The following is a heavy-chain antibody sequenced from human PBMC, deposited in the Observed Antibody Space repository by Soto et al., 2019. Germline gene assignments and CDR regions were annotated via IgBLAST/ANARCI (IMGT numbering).Heavy chain of an antibody. V-gene: IGHV1-69*13. D-gene: IGHD3-10*01. Sequence: SVKVSCKASGGTFSSYAISWVRQAPGQGLEWMGGIIPIFGTANYAQKFQGRVTITADESTSTAYMELSSLRSEDTAVYYCARALLPHGSGSPTYYYYGMDVWGQGTTVTVSS. CDR2: IIPIFGTA. CDR1: GGTFSSYA. J-gene: IGHJ6*02. CDR3: ARALLPHGSGSPTYYYYGMDV.